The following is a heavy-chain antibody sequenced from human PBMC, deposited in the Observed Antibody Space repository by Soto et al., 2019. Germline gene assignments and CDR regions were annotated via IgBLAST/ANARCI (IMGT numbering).Heavy chain of an antibody. CDR2: ISAYNGNT. J-gene: IGHJ4*02. CDR3: ARDVTPPDY. CDR1: GYTFSSYA. V-gene: IGHV1-18*01. Sequence: QVQLVQSGAEVKKPGASVKVSCKASGYTFSSYAFSWVRQAPGQGLEWMGWISAYNGNTNNAKKFQGRVTMTTDTSTSTAYMEMRSLRSDDTAVYYCARDVTPPDYWGQGTLVTVSS.